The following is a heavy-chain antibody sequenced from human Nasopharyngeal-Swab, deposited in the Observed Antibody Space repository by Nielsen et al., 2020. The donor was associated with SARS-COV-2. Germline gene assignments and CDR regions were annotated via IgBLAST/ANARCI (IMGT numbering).Heavy chain of an antibody. J-gene: IGHJ6*02. CDR2: IYPGDSDT. D-gene: IGHD2-15*01. CDR3: ARHLFPRGDYYGMDV. CDR1: GYSFTAYW. Sequence: KVSCKGFGYSFTAYWIGWVRQMPGKGLEWMGIIYPGDSDTRYSPSFQGQVTISADKSISTAYLQWSSLKASDTAIYYCARHLFPRGDYYGMDVWGQGTTVTVSS. V-gene: IGHV5-51*01.